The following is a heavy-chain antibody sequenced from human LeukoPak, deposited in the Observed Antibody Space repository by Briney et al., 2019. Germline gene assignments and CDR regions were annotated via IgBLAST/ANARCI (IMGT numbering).Heavy chain of an antibody. CDR2: INPSGGST. Sequence: ASVKVSCKASGYTFTSYYMHWVRQAPGQGLEWMGIINPSGGSTSYAQKFQGRVTMTRDMSTSTVYMELSSLRSEDTAVYYCASEVTTGHCYDYWGQGTLVTVSS. D-gene: IGHD4-11*01. J-gene: IGHJ4*02. CDR3: ASEVTTGHCYDY. V-gene: IGHV1-46*01. CDR1: GYTFTSYY.